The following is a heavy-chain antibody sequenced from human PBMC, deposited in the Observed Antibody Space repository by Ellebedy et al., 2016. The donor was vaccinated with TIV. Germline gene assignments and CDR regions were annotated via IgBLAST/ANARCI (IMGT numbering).Heavy chain of an antibody. Sequence: GESLKISXVGSGFRFSNYAMSWVRQAPGKGLEWVSDITPSGVTTNYADSVKGRFLISRDNAKNTLHLQMNSLRAEDTAVYYCARRGAVPGTLDNWGQGTLVTVSS. V-gene: IGHV3-23*01. D-gene: IGHD2-15*01. J-gene: IGHJ4*02. CDR1: GFRFSNYA. CDR2: ITPSGVTT. CDR3: ARRGAVPGTLDN.